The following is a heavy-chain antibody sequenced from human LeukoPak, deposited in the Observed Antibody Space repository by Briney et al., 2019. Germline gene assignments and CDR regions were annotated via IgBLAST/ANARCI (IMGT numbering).Heavy chain of an antibody. CDR1: GFPFSSYA. J-gene: IGHJ3*02. D-gene: IGHD3-22*01. Sequence: PGESLRLSCAASGFPFSSYAMSWVRQAPGKGLEWVSSISSSSSYIYYADSVKGRFTISRDNAKNSLYLQMNSLRAEDTAVYYCARVDSSGYYLVGACDIWGQGTMVTVSS. V-gene: IGHV3-21*01. CDR3: ARVDSSGYYLVGACDI. CDR2: ISSSSSYI.